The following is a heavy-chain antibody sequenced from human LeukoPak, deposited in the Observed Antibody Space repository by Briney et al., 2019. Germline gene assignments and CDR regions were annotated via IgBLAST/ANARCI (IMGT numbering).Heavy chain of an antibody. CDR3: ANPPTVTSFHY. CDR1: GFTFSWYW. CDR2: IKQDGSER. D-gene: IGHD4-11*01. V-gene: IGHV3-7*03. J-gene: IGHJ4*02. Sequence: PGGSLRLSCVGSGFTFSWYWMTWVRQAPGKGLEWVANIKQDGSERYYGDSVKGRFTISRDNAKKSLYLQMHSLGADDTAIYYCANPPTVTSFHYWGQGTLVTVSS.